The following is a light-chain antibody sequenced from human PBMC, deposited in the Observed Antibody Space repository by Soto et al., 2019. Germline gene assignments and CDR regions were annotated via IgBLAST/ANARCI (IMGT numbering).Light chain of an antibody. V-gene: IGLV2-14*01. CDR2: EVS. CDR1: SSDVVGYNY. Sequence: QSVLTQPASVSGSPGQSITISCTGTSSDVVGYNYVSWYQQHPGKAPKLMIYEVSNRPSGVSNRFPGSKSGNTASLTISGLQAEDEADYYCSSYTSSSTPSDVFGTGTKVTVL. CDR3: SSYTSSSTPSDV. J-gene: IGLJ1*01.